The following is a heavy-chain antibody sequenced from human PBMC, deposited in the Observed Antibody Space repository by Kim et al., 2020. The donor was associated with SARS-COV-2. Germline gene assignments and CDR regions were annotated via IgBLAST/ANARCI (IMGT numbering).Heavy chain of an antibody. CDR2: ITYDGNNK. D-gene: IGHD3-22*01. Sequence: GGSLRLSCAASGFAFSSYDMHWVRQPPGKGLEWVAVITYDGNNKYYAESVKGRFTISRDNSKNTLYLQMNSLTSEDTAVYYCAKLAVKADSSGYHDAFDIWGQGTMVTFSS. CDR3: AKLAVKADSSGYHDAFDI. J-gene: IGHJ3*02. CDR1: GFAFSSYD. V-gene: IGHV3-30*18.